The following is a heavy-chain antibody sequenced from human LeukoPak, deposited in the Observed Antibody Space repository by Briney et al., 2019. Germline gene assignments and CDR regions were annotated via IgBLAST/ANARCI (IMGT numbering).Heavy chain of an antibody. V-gene: IGHV4-59*01. CDR2: IYYTGST. CDR3: AKGLQRVVAATAFWFDP. J-gene: IGHJ5*02. D-gene: IGHD2-15*01. Sequence: SETPSLTCTISGSSISSYYWSWIRQPPGKGLEWIGYIYYTGSTNYNPSLKSRVTISLDTSKNQFSLKLSSVTAADTAVYYCAKGLQRVVAATAFWFDPWGQGTLVTVSS. CDR1: GSSISSYY.